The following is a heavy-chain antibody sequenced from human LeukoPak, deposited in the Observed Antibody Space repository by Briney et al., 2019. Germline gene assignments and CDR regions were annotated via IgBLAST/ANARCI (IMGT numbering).Heavy chain of an antibody. CDR2: IYYHGGT. V-gene: IGHV4-61*01. CDR1: GDPISSYSNYK. Sequence: SETLSPTCTVSGDPISSYSNYKWSWIRQPPGKGLEWIGYIYYHGGTNYNPSLKSRVTFSVDTSKNQFSLKLSSVTAADTAVYYCAREYSAFDYWGQGTLVTVSS. J-gene: IGHJ4*02. D-gene: IGHD6-13*01. CDR3: AREYSAFDY.